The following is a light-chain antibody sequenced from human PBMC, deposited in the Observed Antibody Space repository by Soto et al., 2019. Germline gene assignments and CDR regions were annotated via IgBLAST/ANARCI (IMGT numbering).Light chain of an antibody. CDR1: QSISTW. J-gene: IGKJ3*01. CDR3: QQYNTYSFN. CDR2: DAS. Sequence: DIQMTQSPSTLSASVGDRVTITCRASQSISTWLAWYQQKPGQAPKLMIYDASSLESGVPSRFSGSGSGIEFTLTISSPQPDDVATYYCQQYNTYSFNFGPGTKVDIK. V-gene: IGKV1-5*01.